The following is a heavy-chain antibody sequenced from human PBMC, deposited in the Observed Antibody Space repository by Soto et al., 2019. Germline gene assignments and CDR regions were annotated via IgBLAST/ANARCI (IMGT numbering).Heavy chain of an antibody. D-gene: IGHD2-15*01. CDR3: TQDFSFGAYDYACSDGNCYHYFDL. J-gene: IGHJ2*01. V-gene: IGHV3-15*01. Sequence: EVQLVESGGGLVKPGGSLRLSCAASGFTFSNAWMSWVRQAPGKGLEWVGRIKSETDGGTTDYAEPVTGRFTISSDDSKDTPDLQMNSLNTEDTAVYYCTQDFSFGAYDYACSDGNCYHYFDLCGRGTLVTVSS. CDR1: GFTFSNAW. CDR2: IKSETDGGTT.